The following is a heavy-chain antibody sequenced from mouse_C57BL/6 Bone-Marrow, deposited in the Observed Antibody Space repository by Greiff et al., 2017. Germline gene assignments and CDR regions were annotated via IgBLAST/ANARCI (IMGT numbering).Heavy chain of an antibody. CDR1: GYTFTNYW. V-gene: IGHV1-63*01. CDR2: IYPGGGYP. CDR3: AGSGDGYYFYWYFDV. J-gene: IGHJ1*03. D-gene: IGHD2-3*01. Sequence: VQLQQSGAELVRPGTSVKMSCKASGYTFTNYWIGWAKQRPGHGLEWIGDIYPGGGYPNYNEKFKGKATLTAAKSSRTAYMQFSSLTSEDSAIYYCAGSGDGYYFYWYFDVWGTGTTVTVSS.